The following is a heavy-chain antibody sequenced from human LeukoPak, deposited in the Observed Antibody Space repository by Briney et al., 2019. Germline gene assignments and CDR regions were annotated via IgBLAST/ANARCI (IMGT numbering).Heavy chain of an antibody. CDR1: GYSFTNYG. J-gene: IGHJ4*02. D-gene: IGHD3-16*01. CDR2: ISPYNGNT. CDR3: ARDNDSRDPPHFDY. Sequence: ASVKVSCKASGYSFTNYGITWVRQAPGQGLEWMGWISPYNGNTNYAQKLQGRVTMTRDTSTSTAYMELSSLRSEDTAVYYCARDNDSRDPPHFDYWGQGTLVTVSS. V-gene: IGHV1-18*01.